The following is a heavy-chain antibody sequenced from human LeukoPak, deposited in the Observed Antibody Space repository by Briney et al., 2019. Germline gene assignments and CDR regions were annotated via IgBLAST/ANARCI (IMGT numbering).Heavy chain of an antibody. CDR1: GYTFTGNY. V-gene: IGHV1-2*06. Sequence: GASVKVSCKASGYTFTGNYLHWVRQAPGQGLEWMGRISPNSGDTIYAQKFQGRVTMTRDTSISTAYMEMNKLESDDTAVYYCAIINVQRLGWGQGTLVTVSS. J-gene: IGHJ4*02. CDR3: AIINVQRLG. CDR2: ISPNSGDT. D-gene: IGHD3-10*01.